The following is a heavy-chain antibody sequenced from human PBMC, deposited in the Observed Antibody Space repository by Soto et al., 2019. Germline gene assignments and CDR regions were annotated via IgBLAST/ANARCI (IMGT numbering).Heavy chain of an antibody. Sequence: EVQLLESGGGLVQPGGSLRLSCAASGFPFSSRAMSWVRQAPGKVLEWGSAISGSGTITDYSDSVKGRFTISRDTSKNTLYLKMNSRRADDSAVYYCAEWARYCSGADCRAWGQGTLVTVSS. CDR2: ISGSGTIT. CDR1: GFPFSSRA. J-gene: IGHJ5*02. V-gene: IGHV3-23*01. CDR3: AEWARYCSGADCRA. D-gene: IGHD2-15*01.